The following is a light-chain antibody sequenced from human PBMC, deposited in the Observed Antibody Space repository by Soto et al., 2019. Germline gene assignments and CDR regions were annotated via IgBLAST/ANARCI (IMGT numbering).Light chain of an antibody. Sequence: QSALTQPRSVSGSPGQSVTISCTGTNSDVGTYNYVSWYQQHPGKAPKLMIYDVSKRPSGVPDRFSGSKSGNTASLTISGLQAEDEADYYCCSYAGSYTFAIFGGGTKLTVL. CDR2: DVS. CDR3: CSYAGSYTFAI. CDR1: NSDVGTYNY. V-gene: IGLV2-11*01. J-gene: IGLJ2*01.